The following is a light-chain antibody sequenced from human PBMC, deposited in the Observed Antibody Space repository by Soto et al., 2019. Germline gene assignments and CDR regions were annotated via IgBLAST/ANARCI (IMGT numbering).Light chain of an antibody. CDR1: QSITSSN. CDR2: GAS. V-gene: IGKV3-20*01. CDR3: QHYASSSWM. J-gene: IGKJ1*01. Sequence: EVVLTQSPGTLSLSPGERATLSCRASQSITSSNLAWYQQKPCQTPRLLIYGASTRATGVPDRFSGSGSGTDFTLTISGLEPEDFALYYCQHYASSSWMFGQGTKVDIK.